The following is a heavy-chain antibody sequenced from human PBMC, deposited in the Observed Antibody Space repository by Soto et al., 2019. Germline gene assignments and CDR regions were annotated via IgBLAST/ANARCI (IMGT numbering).Heavy chain of an antibody. V-gene: IGHV2-5*02. Sequence: QITLKESGPTLVKPTQTLTLTCTISGFSLNTYEVSVGWIRQPPGKALEWLALMYWDDDKRYNPSLRSRLTITKDTPKHQVDPTRANMDPGDTATYYSAHRGELAWCDPWGQGTRVTGSS. J-gene: IGHJ5*02. CDR2: MYWDDDK. CDR1: GFSLNTYEVS. CDR3: AHRGELAWCDP.